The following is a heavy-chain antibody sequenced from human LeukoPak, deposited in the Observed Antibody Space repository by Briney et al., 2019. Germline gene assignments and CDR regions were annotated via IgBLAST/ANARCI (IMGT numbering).Heavy chain of an antibody. D-gene: IGHD6-13*01. Sequence: ASVKVSCKASGYTFTSYGISWVRQAPGQGLEWMGWISAYNGNKKYAQKFQGRVTMTTDTSTSTAYMELRSLRSDDTAVYYCARDSYTSSALDNWGQGTLVTVSS. CDR3: ARDSYTSSALDN. CDR1: GYTFTSYG. CDR2: ISAYNGNK. V-gene: IGHV1-18*01. J-gene: IGHJ4*02.